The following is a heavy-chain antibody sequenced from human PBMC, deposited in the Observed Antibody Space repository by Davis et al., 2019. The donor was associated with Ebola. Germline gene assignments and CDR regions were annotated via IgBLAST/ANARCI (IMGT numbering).Heavy chain of an antibody. CDR1: GFTVSSNY. V-gene: IGHV3-66*01. Sequence: GESLKISCAASGFTVSSNYMSWVRQAPGKGLEWVSVIYSGGSTYYADSVKGRFTISRDNSKNTLYLQMNSLRAEDTAVYYCARDGGEWELYYGMDVWGQGTTVTVSS. CDR2: IYSGGST. D-gene: IGHD1-26*01. CDR3: ARDGGEWELYYGMDV. J-gene: IGHJ6*02.